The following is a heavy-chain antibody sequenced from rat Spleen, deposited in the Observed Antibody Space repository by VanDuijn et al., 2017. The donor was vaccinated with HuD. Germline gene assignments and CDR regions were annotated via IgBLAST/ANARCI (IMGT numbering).Heavy chain of an antibody. J-gene: IGHJ2*01. D-gene: IGHD1-2*01. CDR2: IWTGGST. V-gene: IGHV2-43*01. CDR1: GFSLTNYH. Sequence: QVQLKESGPGLVQPSQTLSLTCTVSGFSLTNYHVSWVRQPPGKGLEWMGVIWTGGSTAYNSSFKSRRSVSRDISKSQVFLSVNSLRSEDTASYYCARLRAAISTCFDYWGQGVMVTVSS. CDR3: ARLRAAISTCFDY.